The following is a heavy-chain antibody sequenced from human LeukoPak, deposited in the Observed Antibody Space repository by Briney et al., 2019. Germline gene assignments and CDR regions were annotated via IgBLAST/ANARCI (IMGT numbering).Heavy chain of an antibody. V-gene: IGHV3-48*04. Sequence: GGSLRLSCAASGFTFSSYAMSWVRQAPGKGLEWVSGISWNSGTIDYADSVKGRFTISRDNAKNSLYLQMNSLRAEDTAVYYCARAGPRLCNWFDPWGQGTLVTVSS. CDR2: ISWNSGTI. CDR3: ARAGPRLCNWFDP. J-gene: IGHJ5*02. CDR1: GFTFSSYA.